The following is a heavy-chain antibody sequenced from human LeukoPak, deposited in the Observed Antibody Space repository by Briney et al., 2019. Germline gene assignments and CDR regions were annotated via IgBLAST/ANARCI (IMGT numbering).Heavy chain of an antibody. CDR1: GFTFSSYS. CDR2: IGTSSSYI. Sequence: GGSLRLSCAASGFTFSSYSMNWVRQAPGKGLEWVSSIGTSSSYIYYADSLKGRFTISRDNAKNSLYLQMSSLTAADTAVYYCAKDRSIGTYYTFDHWGQGTLVTVSS. CDR3: AKDRSIGTYYTFDH. D-gene: IGHD1-26*01. J-gene: IGHJ4*02. V-gene: IGHV3-21*04.